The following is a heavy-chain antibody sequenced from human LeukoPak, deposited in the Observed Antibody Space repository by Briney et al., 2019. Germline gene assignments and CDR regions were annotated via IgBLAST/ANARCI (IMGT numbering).Heavy chain of an antibody. CDR2: ISSSGSTI. V-gene: IGHV3-11*01. CDR3: ARVEYSGSSLGDY. J-gene: IGHJ4*02. Sequence: PGGSLRLSCAASGFTFSDYYMSWIRQAPGKGLEWVAYISSSGSTIYYADSVKGRFTISRDNAKNSLYLQMNSLRAEDTAVYYCARVEYSGSSLGDYWGQGTLVTVSS. D-gene: IGHD1-26*01. CDR1: GFTFSDYY.